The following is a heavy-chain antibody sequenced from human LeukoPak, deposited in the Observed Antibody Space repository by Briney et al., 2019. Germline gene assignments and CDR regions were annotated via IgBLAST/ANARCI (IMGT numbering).Heavy chain of an antibody. J-gene: IGHJ3*02. D-gene: IGHD1-14*01. CDR2: ISHIGST. CDR1: GASITGHY. CDR3: ARDRISISALDM. Sequence: PSETLSLTCTVSGASITGHYLTWIRQPPGNGLEWIGYISHIGSTNYNPSLKSRVTISVDTSKNQFSLKLTSVTAADTALYYCARDRISISALDMWGQGTMVTVSS. V-gene: IGHV4-59*11.